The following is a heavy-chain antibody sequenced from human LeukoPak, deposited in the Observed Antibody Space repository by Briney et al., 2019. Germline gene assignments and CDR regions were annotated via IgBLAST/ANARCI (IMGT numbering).Heavy chain of an antibody. CDR3: ARVGYDYVWGSYRLDY. Sequence: ASVKVSCKASGYTFTSYGISWVRQAPGQGLEWMGWISAYNGNTNYAQKLQGRVTMTTDTSTSTAYMELRSLRSDDTAVYYCARVGYDYVWGSYRLDYWGQGTLVTVSS. CDR2: ISAYNGNT. D-gene: IGHD3-16*02. V-gene: IGHV1-18*01. CDR1: GYTFTSYG. J-gene: IGHJ4*02.